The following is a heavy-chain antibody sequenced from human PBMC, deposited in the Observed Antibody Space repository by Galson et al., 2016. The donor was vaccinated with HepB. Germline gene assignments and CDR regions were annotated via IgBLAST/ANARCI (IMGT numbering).Heavy chain of an antibody. V-gene: IGHV3-48*02. CDR1: GFTFSTSS. CDR3: AKEKGMATDRLYYYYYAMDV. Sequence: SLRLSCATSGFTFSTSSMNWVRQAPGKGLEWVAYISFKETITSYADSVKGRFTVSRDNAENSRFLQMNSLRDEDTAVYYCAKEKGMATDRLYYYYYAMDVWGQGTTVTVSS. J-gene: IGHJ6*02. D-gene: IGHD5-12*01. CDR2: ISFKETIT.